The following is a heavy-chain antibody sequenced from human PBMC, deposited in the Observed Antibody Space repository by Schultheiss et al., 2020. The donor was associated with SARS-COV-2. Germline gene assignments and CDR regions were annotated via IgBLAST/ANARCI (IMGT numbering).Heavy chain of an antibody. D-gene: IGHD6-13*01. J-gene: IGHJ6*02. V-gene: IGHV3-48*04. CDR3: AKGRPRGRQQLVHYYYGMDV. Sequence: GGSLRLSCAASGFNFAIYGMHWVRQAPGKEPQWVSYISSSGTTAYYADSVKGRFTVSRDNSKNSLYLQMNSLGVDDTAVYYCAKGRPRGRQQLVHYYYGMDVWGQGTTVTVSS. CDR2: ISSSGTTA. CDR1: GFNFAIYG.